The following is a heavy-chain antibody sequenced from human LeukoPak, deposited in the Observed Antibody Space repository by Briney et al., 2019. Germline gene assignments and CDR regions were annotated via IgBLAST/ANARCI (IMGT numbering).Heavy chain of an antibody. CDR1: GFTSRSFE. D-gene: IGHD1/OR15-1a*01. J-gene: IGHJ3*02. CDR2: ISSSGSSK. CDR3: ARLFYNGFDI. Sequence: PGGSLRLSCAASGFTSRSFEMNWVRQAPGKGLEWVSYISSSGSSKYYADSVRGRFTISRDNTKNSLSLQMNSLRAEDTAVYYCARLFYNGFDIWGQGTMVTVSS. V-gene: IGHV3-48*03.